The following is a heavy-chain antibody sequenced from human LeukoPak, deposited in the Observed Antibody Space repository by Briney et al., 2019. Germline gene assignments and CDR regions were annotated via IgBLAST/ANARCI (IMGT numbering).Heavy chain of an antibody. V-gene: IGHV3-23*01. Sequence: PGGSLRLSCAASGFTFSSYAMNWVRQAPGKGLEWVAGISSGDRTFHAESVKGRFTISRDKSKDTQYLQMNSLRAEDTAVYYCAKDATASPYFHWFDNWGQGTQVIVSS. CDR2: ISSGDRT. J-gene: IGHJ4*02. CDR1: GFTFSSYA. D-gene: IGHD3-9*01. CDR3: AKDATASPYFHWFDN.